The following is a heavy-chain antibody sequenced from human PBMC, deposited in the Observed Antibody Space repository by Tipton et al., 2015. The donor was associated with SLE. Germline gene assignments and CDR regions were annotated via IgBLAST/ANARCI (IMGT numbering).Heavy chain of an antibody. CDR1: GGSFSGYS. CDR3: ARDGNLYYDFWSGYRYFDY. D-gene: IGHD3-3*01. J-gene: IGHJ4*02. CDR2: TNPSGNT. Sequence: TLSLTCAVYGGSFSGYSWSWIRQPPGKGLEWIGQTNPSGNTNYNPSLKSRVTISVDTSNNQLSLRLASVTAADTAVYYCARDGNLYYDFWSGYRYFDYWGQGTLVTVSS. V-gene: IGHV4-34*01.